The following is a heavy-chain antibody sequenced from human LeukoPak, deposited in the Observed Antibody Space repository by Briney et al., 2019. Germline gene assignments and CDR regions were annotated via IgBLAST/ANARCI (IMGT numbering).Heavy chain of an antibody. CDR1: GFTFSDYY. CDR3: ASPPSRYCSSTSCYINY. J-gene: IGHJ4*02. D-gene: IGHD2-2*02. V-gene: IGHV3-11*01. Sequence: GGSLRLSCAASGFTFSDYYMSWIRQAPGKGLEWVSYISSSGSTIYYADSVKGRFTISRDNAKNSLYLQMNSLRAEDTAVYYCASPPSRYCSSTSCYINYWSQGTLVTVSS. CDR2: ISSSGSTI.